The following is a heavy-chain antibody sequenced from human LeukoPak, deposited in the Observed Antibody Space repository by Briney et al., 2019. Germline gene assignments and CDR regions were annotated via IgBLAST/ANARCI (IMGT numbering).Heavy chain of an antibody. CDR2: IKQDGSEK. J-gene: IGHJ6*02. D-gene: IGHD3-9*01. Sequence: PGGSLRLSCAASGFTFSSYWMSWVRQAPGKGLEWVANIKQDGSEKYYVDSVKGRFTISRDNAKNSLYLQMNSLRAEDTAVYYCARVGRYFDWLLLGYGMDVWGQGTTVTVSS. V-gene: IGHV3-7*01. CDR3: ARVGRYFDWLLLGYGMDV. CDR1: GFTFSSYW.